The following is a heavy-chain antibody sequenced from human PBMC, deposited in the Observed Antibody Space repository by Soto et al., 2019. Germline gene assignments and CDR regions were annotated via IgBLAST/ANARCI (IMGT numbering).Heavy chain of an antibody. V-gene: IGHV4-30-4*01. CDR3: ASENSSGYLIDY. CDR1: GGSISSGDYY. J-gene: IGHJ4*02. Sequence: PSETLSLTCTVSGGSISSGDYYWSWIRQPPGKGLEWIGYIYYSGSTYYNPSLKSRVTISVDTSKNQFSLKLSSVTAADTAVYYCASENSSGYLIDYWGQGTLVTVSS. D-gene: IGHD3-22*01. CDR2: IYYSGST.